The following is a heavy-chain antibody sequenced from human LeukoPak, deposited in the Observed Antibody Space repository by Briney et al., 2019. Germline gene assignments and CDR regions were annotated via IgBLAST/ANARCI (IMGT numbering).Heavy chain of an antibody. CDR1: GFTFSSYV. D-gene: IGHD6-19*01. V-gene: IGHV3-23*01. Sequence: GFLRLSCATSGFTFSSYVMNWVRQAPGKGLEWVSSISGSGGSTYYADSVKGRFTISRDNSKNTLYLQMSSLRAEDTAVYYCAKGSSSDCINFWGQGTLVTVSS. CDR2: ISGSGGST. CDR3: AKGSSSDCINF. J-gene: IGHJ4*02.